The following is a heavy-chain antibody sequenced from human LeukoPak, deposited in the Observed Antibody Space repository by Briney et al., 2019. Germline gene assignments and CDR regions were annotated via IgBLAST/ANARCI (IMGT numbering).Heavy chain of an antibody. CDR3: AADRADFDSSGYALDY. CDR1: GYSLTELS. J-gene: IGHJ4*02. Sequence: ASVKVSCKVSGYSLTELSMQWVRQDPGKGLEWMGGFDPEDGETIYAEKFQGRVTMTEDTSTDTAYMELSSLRSEDTAVYYCAADRADFDSSGYALDYWGQGTLVTVSS. D-gene: IGHD3-22*01. V-gene: IGHV1-24*01. CDR2: FDPEDGET.